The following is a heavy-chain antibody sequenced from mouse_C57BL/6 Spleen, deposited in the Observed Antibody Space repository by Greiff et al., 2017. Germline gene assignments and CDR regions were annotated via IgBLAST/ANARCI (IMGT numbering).Heavy chain of an antibody. V-gene: IGHV1-55*01. J-gene: IGHJ2*01. D-gene: IGHD2-14*01. CDR3: ARSYDFDY. Sequence: QVQLQQPGAELVKPGASVKMSCKASGYTFTSYWITWVKQRPGQGLEWIGDIYPGSGSTNYNEKFKGKATLTADTSSSTAYMQLSSLTSEDSAVYYCARSYDFDYWGQGTTLTVSS. CDR2: IYPGSGST. CDR1: GYTFTSYW.